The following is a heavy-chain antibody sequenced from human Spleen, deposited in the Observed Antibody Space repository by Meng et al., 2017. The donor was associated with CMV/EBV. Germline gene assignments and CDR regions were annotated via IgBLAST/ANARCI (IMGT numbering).Heavy chain of an antibody. CDR1: GYSLTDNY. CDR3: ARDGLAVAGTSSRLRSYYYGMDV. CDR2: INPSNGAT. J-gene: IGHJ6*02. Sequence: ASVKVSCKASGYSLTDNYLHWVRQAPGQGLEWMGWINPSNGATDYAQKFQGRVTMTRDTSISTAYMELSRLRSDDTAVYYCARDGLAVAGTSSRLRSYYYGMDVWGQGTTVTVSS. V-gene: IGHV1-2*02. D-gene: IGHD6-19*01.